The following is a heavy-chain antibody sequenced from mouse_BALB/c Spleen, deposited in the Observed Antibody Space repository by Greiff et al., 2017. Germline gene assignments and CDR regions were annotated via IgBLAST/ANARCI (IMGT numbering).Heavy chain of an antibody. D-gene: IGHD2-10*01. CDR1: GFTFSSFG. CDR3: ARDGGTYYDNFGDY. Sequence: EVMLVESGGGLVQPGGSRKLSCAASGFTFSSFGMHWVRQAPEKGLEWVAYISSGSSTIYYADTVKGRFTISRDNPKNTLFLQMTSLRSEDTAMYYCARDGGTYYDNFGDYWGQGTTLTVSS. V-gene: IGHV5-17*02. J-gene: IGHJ2*01. CDR2: ISSGSSTI.